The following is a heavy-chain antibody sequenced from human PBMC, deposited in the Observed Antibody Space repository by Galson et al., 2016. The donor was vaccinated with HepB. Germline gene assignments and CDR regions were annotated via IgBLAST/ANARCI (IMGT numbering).Heavy chain of an antibody. J-gene: IGHJ1*01. V-gene: IGHV3-11*01. CDR3: ARGVTLEIIANFQY. CDR1: GFTFSDHY. D-gene: IGHD3-10*01. Sequence: SLRLSCATSGFTFSDHYMSWIRQAPGKGLEWLGYITGSGGTTSYAQSVKGRFTMSADTAKNSVFLQMDSLRADDTAVYFCARGVTLEIIANFQYWGRGTLVTVSS. CDR2: ITGSGGTT.